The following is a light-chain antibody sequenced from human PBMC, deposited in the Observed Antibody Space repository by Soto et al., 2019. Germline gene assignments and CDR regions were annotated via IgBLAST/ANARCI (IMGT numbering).Light chain of an antibody. CDR1: SSNIGGNS. J-gene: IGLJ1*01. V-gene: IGLV1-51*01. CDR3: GSWDSSLSAYV. CDR2: DDN. Sequence: VLRQPPSLSAAPGQKVTIACSGSSSNIGGNSVSWYQQLPGTAPKLLIYDDNKRPSGIPDRFSGSKSGTSATLGITGFQTGDEADYYCGSWDSSLSAYVFGTGTKVTVL.